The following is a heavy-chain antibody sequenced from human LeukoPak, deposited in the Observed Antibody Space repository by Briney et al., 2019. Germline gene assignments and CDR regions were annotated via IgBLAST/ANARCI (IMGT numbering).Heavy chain of an antibody. J-gene: IGHJ4*02. V-gene: IGHV3-23*01. D-gene: IGHD6-19*01. CDR3: AKEAVAGDYFGY. CDR1: GFTFRSYA. CDR2: ISGSGGST. Sequence: GGSLRLSCAASGFTFRSYAMSWVRQAPGKGLEWVSAISGSGGSTYYADSVKGRFTIARDNSKNTLHLQMNSLRDEDTAVYYCAKEAVAGDYFGYWGQGTLVTVSS.